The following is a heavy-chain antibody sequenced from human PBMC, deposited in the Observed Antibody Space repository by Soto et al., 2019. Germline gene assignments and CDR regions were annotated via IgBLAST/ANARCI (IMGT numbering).Heavy chain of an antibody. D-gene: IGHD3-10*01. V-gene: IGHV4-39*02. CDR1: GGSLSSSSYY. CDR2: IYYSGST. Sequence: QLQLPESGPGLVKHSETLSLTCTVSGGSLSSSSYYWGWLRQPPGKGLEWIGSIYYSGSTYYNPSLKSRVTISVDTSKNQFPLKLSSVTAADTAVYYGAREGVWFGESLDYWGQGTLVTVSS. J-gene: IGHJ4*02. CDR3: AREGVWFGESLDY.